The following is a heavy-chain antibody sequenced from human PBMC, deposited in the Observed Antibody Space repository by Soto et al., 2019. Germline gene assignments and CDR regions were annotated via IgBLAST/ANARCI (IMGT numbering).Heavy chain of an antibody. V-gene: IGHV1-69*13. CDR2: IIPIFGTA. J-gene: IGHJ6*02. Sequence: SVKVSCKASGGTFSSYAISWVRQAPGQGLEWMGGIIPIFGTANYAQKFQGRVTITADESTSTAYMELSSLRSEDTAVYYCARDRCSGGSCYYYYYYGMDVWGQGTTVTVSS. CDR3: ARDRCSGGSCYYYYYYGMDV. CDR1: GGTFSSYA. D-gene: IGHD2-15*01.